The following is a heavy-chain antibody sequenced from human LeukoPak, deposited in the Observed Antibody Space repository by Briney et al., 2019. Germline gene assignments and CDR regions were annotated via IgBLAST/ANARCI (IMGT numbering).Heavy chain of an antibody. CDR2: IYYSGST. Sequence: PSETLSLTCTVSGGSISSSSYYWGWIRQPPGKGLEWIGSIYYSGSTYYNPSLKSRVTISVDTSKNQFSLKLGSVTAADTAVYYCARPYCSSTSCYPGSNWFDPWGQGTLVTVSS. D-gene: IGHD2-2*01. CDR1: GGSISSSSYY. CDR3: ARPYCSSTSCYPGSNWFDP. V-gene: IGHV4-39*01. J-gene: IGHJ5*02.